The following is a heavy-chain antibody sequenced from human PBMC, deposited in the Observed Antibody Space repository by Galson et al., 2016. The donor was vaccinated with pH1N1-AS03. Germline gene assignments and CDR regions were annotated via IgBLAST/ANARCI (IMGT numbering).Heavy chain of an antibody. J-gene: IGHJ4*02. CDR2: IDPSGGPT. CDR3: ARRYYFDY. D-gene: IGHD3-16*02. CDR1: GYTLTRYY. Sequence: SVKVSCKASGYTLTRYYMHWVRQAPGQGLEWMGIIDPSGGPTTYAPKFQGRITITTDTSTSTVCMELVSLRSEDTAVYYCARRYYFDYWGQGTLVTVSS. V-gene: IGHV1-46*01.